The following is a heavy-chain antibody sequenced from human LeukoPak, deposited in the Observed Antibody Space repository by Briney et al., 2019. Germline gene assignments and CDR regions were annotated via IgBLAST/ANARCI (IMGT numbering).Heavy chain of an antibody. Sequence: SVKVSCKASGFTFTSSSMQWVRQARGQGLAWIGRIDFGRCNTSYAHRFQEGVTIPSHMSTRTAHMELRSLRSEATAVYYCAVCPSHCYTDYQYFMDVGGKGTTLTLSS. CDR1: GFTFTSSS. J-gene: IGHJ6*03. V-gene: IGHV1-58*02. CDR3: AVCPSHCYTDYQYFMDV. CDR2: IDFGRCNT. D-gene: IGHD2-2*02.